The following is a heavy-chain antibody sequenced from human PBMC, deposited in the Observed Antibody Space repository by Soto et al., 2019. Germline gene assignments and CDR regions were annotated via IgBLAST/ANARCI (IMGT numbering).Heavy chain of an antibody. CDR3: ARGLGGWPDY. J-gene: IGHJ4*02. V-gene: IGHV1-3*01. CDR2: INAGNGNT. D-gene: IGHD2-15*01. CDR1: GYTFTSYA. Sequence: QVQLVQSGAEVKKPGASVKVSCKASGYTFTSYAMHWVRQAPGQRLEWMGWINAGNGNTKYSQKFQGRVNITRDTSASTPYMELSSLRSEDTAVYCCARGLGGWPDYWGQGTLVTVSS.